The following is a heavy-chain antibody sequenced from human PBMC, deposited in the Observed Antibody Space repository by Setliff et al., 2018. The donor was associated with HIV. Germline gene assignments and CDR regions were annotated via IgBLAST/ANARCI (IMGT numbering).Heavy chain of an antibody. Sequence: SVKVSCKASGGTFSTYGISWVRQGPGQGLEWMGRIIPMYGTANYAQRFQDRITITADNSTSTAYMDLSSLRSEDTAVYYCARVNGGNSPYYFDSWGQGTLVTVSS. CDR1: GGTFSTYG. CDR3: ARVNGGNSPYYFDS. D-gene: IGHD2-21*02. V-gene: IGHV1-69*06. CDR2: IIPMYGTA. J-gene: IGHJ4*02.